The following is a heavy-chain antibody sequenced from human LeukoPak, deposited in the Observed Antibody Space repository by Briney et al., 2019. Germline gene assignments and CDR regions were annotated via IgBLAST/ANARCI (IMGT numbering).Heavy chain of an antibody. CDR3: VKDIHDRGYPDY. V-gene: IGHV3-43*02. CDR2: ISGDGGRT. CDR1: GFGFDDYA. D-gene: IGHD3-22*01. J-gene: IGHJ4*02. Sequence: GGSLRLSCAASGFGFDDYAMHWVRQAPGKGLEWVSLISGDGGRTFYADSVKGRFTISRDNSKNSLYLQMNSVRTEDSALYYCVKDIHDRGYPDYWGQGTLVTVSS.